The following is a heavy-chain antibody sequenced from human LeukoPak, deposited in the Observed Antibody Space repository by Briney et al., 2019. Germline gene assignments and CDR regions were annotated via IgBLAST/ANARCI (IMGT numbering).Heavy chain of an antibody. CDR2: ISYDGSNK. J-gene: IGHJ4*02. CDR1: GFTFSSYA. V-gene: IGHV3-30*04. CDR3: ARRLGAVAGSFDY. Sequence: GGSLRLSCAASGFTFSSYAMHWVRQAPVKGLEWVAVISYDGSNKYYADSVKGRFTISRDNSKNTLYLQMNSLRAEDTAVYYCARRLGAVAGSFDYWGQGTLVTVSS. D-gene: IGHD6-19*01.